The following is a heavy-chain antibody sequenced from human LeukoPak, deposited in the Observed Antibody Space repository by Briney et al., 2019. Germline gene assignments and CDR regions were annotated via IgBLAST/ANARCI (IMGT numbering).Heavy chain of an antibody. CDR1: GFIVSSNY. D-gene: IGHD6-25*01. CDR2: IYNTGST. CDR3: ANIIRKYTSGYYYFDY. Sequence: GGSLRLSCAASGFIVSSNYMSWVRQAPGKGLEWVSVIYNTGSTNYADSVKGRFTISRDNSKNTLYLQMNSLRAEDTAVYYCANIIRKYTSGYYYFDYWGQGTLVTVSS. J-gene: IGHJ4*02. V-gene: IGHV3-66*03.